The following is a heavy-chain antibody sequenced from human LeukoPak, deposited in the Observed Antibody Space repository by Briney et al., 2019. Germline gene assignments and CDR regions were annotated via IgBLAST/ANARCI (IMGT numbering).Heavy chain of an antibody. J-gene: IGHJ3*02. D-gene: IGHD3-3*01. CDR1: GYSISSGYY. CDR2: IYHSGST. V-gene: IGHV4-38-2*02. Sequence: NTSETLSLTRTVSGYSISSGYYWGWIRQPPGKGLEWIGSIYHSGSTYYNPSLKSRVTISVDTSKNQFSLKLSSVTAADTAVYYCARGFTYYDFWSGYYSRPGDAFDIWGQGTMVTVSS. CDR3: ARGFTYYDFWSGYYSRPGDAFDI.